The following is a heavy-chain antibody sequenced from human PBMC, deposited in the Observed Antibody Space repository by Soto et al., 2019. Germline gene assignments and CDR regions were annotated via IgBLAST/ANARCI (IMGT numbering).Heavy chain of an antibody. CDR2: IVVRSGNT. CDR3: AAGYYYFWSVKCMDD. D-gene: IGHD3-3*01. V-gene: IGHV1-58*01. CDR1: GFTFTSSA. J-gene: IGHJ6*02. Sequence: SVKVSCKASGFTFTSSAVQWVRQARGQRLEWIGLIVVRSGNTNYAQESQERGTITRDMSTSTAYMELSSLRSEDTAVYYCAAGYYYFWSVKCMDDWGQGTTVTVSS.